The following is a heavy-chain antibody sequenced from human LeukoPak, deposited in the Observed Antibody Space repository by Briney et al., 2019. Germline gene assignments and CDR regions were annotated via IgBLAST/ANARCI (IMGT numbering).Heavy chain of an antibody. CDR2: IRSKANNYAT. CDR1: GFTFSGSA. D-gene: IGHD4-17*01. J-gene: IGHJ4*02. V-gene: IGHV3-73*01. Sequence: GGSLRLSCAASGFTFSGSAMHWVRQASGKGLEWVGRIRSKANNYATTYAASVKGRFTISRDDSKNTAYLQMNSLKTGDTAVYFCSSGLSVLRSNNTPVDYWGQGTLVTVSS. CDR3: SSGLSVLRSNNTPVDY.